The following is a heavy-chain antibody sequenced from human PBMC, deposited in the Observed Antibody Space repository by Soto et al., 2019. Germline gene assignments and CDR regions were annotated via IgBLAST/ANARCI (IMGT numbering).Heavy chain of an antibody. D-gene: IGHD3-16*02. Sequence: GASVKVSCKASGYTFTSYAMHWVRQAPGQRLEWMGWINAGNGNTKYSQKFQGRVTITRDTSASTAYMELSSLRSEDTAVYYCAKSSLYYDYIWGSYRLPQPNFDYWGQGTLVTVSS. CDR1: GYTFTSYA. CDR2: INAGNGNT. V-gene: IGHV1-3*01. J-gene: IGHJ4*02. CDR3: AKSSLYYDYIWGSYRLPQPNFDY.